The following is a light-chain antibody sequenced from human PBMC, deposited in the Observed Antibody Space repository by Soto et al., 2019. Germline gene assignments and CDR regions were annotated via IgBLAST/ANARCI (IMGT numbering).Light chain of an antibody. J-gene: IGKJ4*01. Sequence: MTQSPAIVSVSPGERVTLSCRASQTISSNLAWYQLKPGQPPRLLFYSASARATGTSARFSCTGSGTEFTLTISSLQSEDVAIYYCQPYHDWPPLTFGGGTKVQIK. CDR2: SAS. CDR1: QTISSN. V-gene: IGKV3-15*01. CDR3: QPYHDWPPLT.